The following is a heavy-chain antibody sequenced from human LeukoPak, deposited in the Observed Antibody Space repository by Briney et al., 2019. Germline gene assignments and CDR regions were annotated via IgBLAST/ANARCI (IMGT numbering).Heavy chain of an antibody. CDR1: GGTFSSYA. CDR3: ARDPHYYDSSGYYSRAFDI. V-gene: IGHV1-69*05. CDR2: IIPIFGTA. D-gene: IGHD3-22*01. Sequence: SVRVSCKASGGTFSSYAISWVRQAPGQGLEWMGRIIPIFGTANYAQKFQGRVTITTDESTSTAYMELSSLRSEDTAVYYCARDPHYYDSSGYYSRAFDIWGQGTMVTVSS. J-gene: IGHJ3*02.